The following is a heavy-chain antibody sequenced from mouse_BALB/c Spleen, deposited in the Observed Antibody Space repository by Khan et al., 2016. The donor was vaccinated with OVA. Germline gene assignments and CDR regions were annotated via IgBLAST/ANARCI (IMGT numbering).Heavy chain of an antibody. CDR1: GFSLTNYG. CDR3: ARQPYYHYNVMDY. V-gene: IGHV2-6-1*01. CDR2: MWSDGST. D-gene: IGHD2-10*01. J-gene: IGHJ4*01. Sequence: VQLVESGPGLVAPSQSLSITCTIPGFSLTNYGVHWVRQPPGKGLEWLVLMWSDGSTTYNSALKSRLTISKDNSKSQVFLKMNSLQTDDTAMYFCARQPYYHYNVMDYWGQGTSVTGSS.